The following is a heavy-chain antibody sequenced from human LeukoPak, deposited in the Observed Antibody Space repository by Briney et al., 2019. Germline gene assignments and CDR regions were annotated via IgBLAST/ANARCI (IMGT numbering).Heavy chain of an antibody. J-gene: IGHJ4*02. Sequence: PGGSLRLSCAASGFTFSSHSMNWVRQAPGKGLEWVSPISSSSSTIYYADSVKGRFTISRDNAKNSLYLQMNSLRAEDTAVYYCARGSEVFRFDYWGQGTLVTVSS. CDR3: ARGSEVFRFDY. CDR1: GFTFSSHS. CDR2: ISSSSSTI. D-gene: IGHD2-8*01. V-gene: IGHV3-48*01.